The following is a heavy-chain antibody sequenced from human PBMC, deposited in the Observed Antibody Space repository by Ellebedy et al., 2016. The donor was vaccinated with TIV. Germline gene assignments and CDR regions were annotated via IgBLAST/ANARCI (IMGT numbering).Heavy chain of an antibody. CDR1: RYTFTSYY. D-gene: IGHD2-15*01. Sequence: ASVKVSXKASRYTFTSYYMHWVRQAPGQGLEWMGIINPSGGSTSYAQKFQGRVTMTRDTSTSTVYMELSSLRSEDTAVYYCAGDSGSSPWPHYYYYYGMDVWGQGTTVTVSS. J-gene: IGHJ6*02. V-gene: IGHV1-46*03. CDR2: INPSGGST. CDR3: AGDSGSSPWPHYYYYYGMDV.